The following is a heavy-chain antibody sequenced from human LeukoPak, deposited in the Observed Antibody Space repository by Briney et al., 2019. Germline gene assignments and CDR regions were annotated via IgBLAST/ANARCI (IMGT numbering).Heavy chain of an antibody. Sequence: GGSLRLSCAASGFTFSSYSMNWVRQAPGKGLEWVSYISSSSSTIYYADSLKGRFTISRDNAKNSLYLQMNSLRAEDTAVYYCATTIEMATIYLRPLFDYWGQGTLVTVSS. D-gene: IGHD5-24*01. CDR3: ATTIEMATIYLRPLFDY. CDR2: ISSSSSTI. CDR1: GFTFSSYS. V-gene: IGHV3-48*01. J-gene: IGHJ4*02.